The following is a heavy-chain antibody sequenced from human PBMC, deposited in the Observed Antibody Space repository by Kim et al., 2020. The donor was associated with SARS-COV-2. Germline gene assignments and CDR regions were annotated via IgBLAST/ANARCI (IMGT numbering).Heavy chain of an antibody. CDR1: GGTFSSYA. Sequence: SVKVSCKASGGTFSSYAISWVRQAPGQGLDWMGGIIPIFGTANYARKFQGRVTITADESTSTAYMELSSLRSEDTAVYYCAIYSSGGIFYFDYWGQGTLVTVSS. CDR2: IIPIFGTA. CDR3: AIYSSGGIFYFDY. V-gene: IGHV1-69*13. J-gene: IGHJ4*02. D-gene: IGHD6-19*01.